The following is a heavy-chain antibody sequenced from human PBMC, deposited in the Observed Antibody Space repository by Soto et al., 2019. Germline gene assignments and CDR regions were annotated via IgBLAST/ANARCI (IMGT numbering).Heavy chain of an antibody. J-gene: IGHJ5*02. V-gene: IGHV1-18*01. CDR1: GYTFSNYG. CDR2: ISLYSDGA. Sequence: ASVKVSCKTSGYTFSNYGITWVRQAPGQPLEWLGWISLYSDGANYAQKFQGRVSMTTDTSTTTAYMELRSLRSDDTAVYYCARVVPGAEAWFGPWGQGTLVTVS. D-gene: IGHD2-2*01. CDR3: ARVVPGAEAWFGP.